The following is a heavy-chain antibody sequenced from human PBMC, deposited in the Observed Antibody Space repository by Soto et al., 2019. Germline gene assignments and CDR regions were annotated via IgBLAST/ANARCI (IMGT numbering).Heavy chain of an antibody. CDR1: GYTFSSYY. Sequence: QVQLVQSGAEVKKPGASVTVSCKTSGYTFSSYYIHWMRQAPGQGLEWLGWINPQSDGTAYAPRFQGXXTMAANMXXXXXXXELRRLKSDDAAIYYCARGHGRQNFDYWGQGTLVSVSS. CDR2: INPQSDGT. V-gene: IGHV1-2*04. CDR3: ARGHGRQNFDY. J-gene: IGHJ4*02.